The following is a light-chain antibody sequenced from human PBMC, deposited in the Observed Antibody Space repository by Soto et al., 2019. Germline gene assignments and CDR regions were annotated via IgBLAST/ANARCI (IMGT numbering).Light chain of an antibody. V-gene: IGKV3-20*01. CDR1: QSVNSRY. CDR2: GAS. Sequence: EIVLTQSPGTLSLSPGERATLSCWASQSVNSRYLAWYQQRPGQAPRLLIYGASSRATGIPDRFSGSGSGTDFTLTIRRLEPEDFAVYYCQQYGTSPNTFGQGTKLEIK. J-gene: IGKJ2*01. CDR3: QQYGTSPNT.